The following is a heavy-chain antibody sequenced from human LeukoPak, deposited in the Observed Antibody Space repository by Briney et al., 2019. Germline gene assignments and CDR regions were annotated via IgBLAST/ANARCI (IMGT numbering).Heavy chain of an antibody. D-gene: IGHD1-26*01. V-gene: IGHV1-18*01. Sequence: ASVKVSCKASGYTFTSYGISWVRQAPGQGLEWMGWISAYNGKTIHAQKLQDRVTMTTDTPTSTGYMELRSLISDDTAVYYCARPIGEHAFDIWGQGTMVTVSS. J-gene: IGHJ3*02. CDR2: ISAYNGKT. CDR3: ARPIGEHAFDI. CDR1: GYTFTSYG.